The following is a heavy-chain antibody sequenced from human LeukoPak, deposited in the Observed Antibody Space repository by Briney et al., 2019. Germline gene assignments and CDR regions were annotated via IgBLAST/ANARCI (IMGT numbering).Heavy chain of an antibody. J-gene: IGHJ4*02. CDR1: GGSISSYY. Sequence: PSETLSLTCTVSGGSISSYYWNWIRQPPGKGLEWIGYIYYSGTTNYNPSLKSRVSMSVDTSKNQFSLKLSSVTAADTAVYYCAXXXXXXXXXXXTELGSGYSDYWGQGTLVTVSS. D-gene: IGHD3-10*01. CDR2: IYYSGTT. CDR3: AXXXXXXXXXXXTELGSGYSDY. V-gene: IGHV4-59*01.